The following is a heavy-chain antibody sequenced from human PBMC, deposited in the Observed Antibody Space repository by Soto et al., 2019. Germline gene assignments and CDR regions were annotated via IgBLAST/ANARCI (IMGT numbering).Heavy chain of an antibody. CDR3: ARDLEEYCTNGVCHAFDI. CDR1: GDSVSSNSAA. J-gene: IGHJ3*02. CDR2: TYYRSKWYN. Sequence: SQTLSLTCAISGDSVSSNSAAWNWIRQPPSRGLEWLGRTYYRSKWYNDYAVSVKSRITINPDTSKNQFSLQLNSVTPEDTAVYYCARDLEEYCTNGVCHAFDIWGQGTMVTVSS. V-gene: IGHV6-1*01. D-gene: IGHD2-8*01.